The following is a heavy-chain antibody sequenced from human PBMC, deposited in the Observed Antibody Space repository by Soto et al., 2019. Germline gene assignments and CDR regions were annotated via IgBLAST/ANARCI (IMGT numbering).Heavy chain of an antibody. D-gene: IGHD2-15*01. CDR2: IWDDGNNK. V-gene: IGHV3-33*01. CDR3: ARGCSGCACYYMDV. Sequence: QVQLVESGGGVVQPGRSLRLSCAASGFSFSDYGIHWVRQAPGKGLEWVAIIWDDGNNKYYADSVKGRFTISRDNSKNMLYLPMNNLRADDTAVYYCARGCSGCACYYMDVWGKGTTVTVSS. J-gene: IGHJ6*03. CDR1: GFSFSDYG.